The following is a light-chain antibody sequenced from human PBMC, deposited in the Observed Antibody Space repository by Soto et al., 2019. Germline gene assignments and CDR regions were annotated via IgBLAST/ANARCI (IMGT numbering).Light chain of an antibody. CDR1: QSVSSSY. CDR2: GAS. Sequence: EIFLTQSPDTLSLSPGERATLSCRASQSVSSSYLAWYQQKPGQAPRLLIYGASSRATVIPDRFSGSGSGTDFTLTISRLEPEDFAVYYCQQYGSSPSWTFGQGTKVEIK. CDR3: QQYGSSPSWT. J-gene: IGKJ1*01. V-gene: IGKV3-20*01.